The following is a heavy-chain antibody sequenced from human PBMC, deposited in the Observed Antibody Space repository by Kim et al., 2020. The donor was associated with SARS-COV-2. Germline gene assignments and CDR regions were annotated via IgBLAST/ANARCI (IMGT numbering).Heavy chain of an antibody. V-gene: IGHV4-59*09. Sequence: LKSRVTISVDTSKNQFSLKLSSVTAADTAVYYCARGGTTHSKYYYYGMDVWGQGTTVTVSS. D-gene: IGHD4-17*01. CDR3: ARGGTTHSKYYYYGMDV. J-gene: IGHJ6*02.